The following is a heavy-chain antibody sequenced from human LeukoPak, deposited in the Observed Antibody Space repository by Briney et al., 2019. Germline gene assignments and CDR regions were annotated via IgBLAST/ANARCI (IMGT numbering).Heavy chain of an antibody. CDR2: IYSGGST. D-gene: IGHD4-23*01. CDR1: GFTVSSNY. CDR3: ARARYGGNSNLNYYGMDV. J-gene: IGHJ6*02. V-gene: IGHV3-66*01. Sequence: GGSLRLSCAASGFTVSSNYMSWVRQAPGKGLEWVSVIYSGGSTYYADSVKGRFTISRDNPKNTLYLQMNSLRAEDTAVYYCARARYGGNSNLNYYGMDVWGQGTTVTVSS.